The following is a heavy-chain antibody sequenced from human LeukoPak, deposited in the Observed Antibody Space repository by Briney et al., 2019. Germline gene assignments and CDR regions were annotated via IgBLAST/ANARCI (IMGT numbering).Heavy chain of an antibody. CDR2: ITWNGDGL. CDR3: VKALRFDYFDH. CDR1: GFTFNDYP. V-gene: IGHV3-9*01. Sequence: PGGSLRLSCAASGFTFNDYPMHWVRQAPGKGLEWVSGITWNGDGLDYADSVKGRFTISRDNDQNTLYLQMNNLRGEDTALYYCVKALRFDYFDHWGQGTLVTVSS. D-gene: IGHD3-10*01. J-gene: IGHJ4*02.